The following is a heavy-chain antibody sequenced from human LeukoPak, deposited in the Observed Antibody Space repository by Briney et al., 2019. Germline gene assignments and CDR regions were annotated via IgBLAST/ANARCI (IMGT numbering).Heavy chain of an antibody. CDR3: ARAGFQRSFDY. J-gene: IGHJ4*02. Sequence: SQTLSLTCTVSGGSISSGSYYWSWIRQPAGKGLEWIGRIYTSGSTNYNPSLKSRVTISVDTSKNQFSLKLSSVTAADTAVYYCARAGFQRSFDYWGQGTLVTVSS. D-gene: IGHD1-1*01. V-gene: IGHV4-61*02. CDR1: GGSISSGSYY. CDR2: IYTSGST.